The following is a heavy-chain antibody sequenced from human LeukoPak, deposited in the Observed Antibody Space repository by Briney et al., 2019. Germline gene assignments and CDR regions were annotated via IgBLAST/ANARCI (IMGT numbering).Heavy chain of an antibody. D-gene: IGHD6-19*01. J-gene: IGHJ5*02. CDR2: IYYSGST. V-gene: IGHV4-59*12. CDR1: GGSISSYY. CDR3: ARRRQWLVDNWFDP. Sequence: SETLSLTCTVSGGSISSYYWSWIRQPPGKGLEWIGYIYYSGSTNYNPSLKSRVTISVDTSKNQFSLKLSSVTAADTAVYYCARRRQWLVDNWFDPWGQGTLVTVSS.